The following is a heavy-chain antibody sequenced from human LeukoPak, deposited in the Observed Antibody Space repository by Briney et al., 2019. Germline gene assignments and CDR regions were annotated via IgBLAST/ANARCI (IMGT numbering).Heavy chain of an antibody. V-gene: IGHV3-20*04. J-gene: IGHJ4*02. CDR2: INWSGGST. Sequence: GGSLRLSCAASGFTFDDYGMSWVRQAPGEGLEWVSGINWSGGSTGYADSVKGRFTISRDNAKNSLYLQMNSLRAEDTALYYCARNYGGYDGSDSWGLGTLVTVSS. CDR3: ARNYGGYDGSDS. CDR1: GFTFDDYG. D-gene: IGHD5-12*01.